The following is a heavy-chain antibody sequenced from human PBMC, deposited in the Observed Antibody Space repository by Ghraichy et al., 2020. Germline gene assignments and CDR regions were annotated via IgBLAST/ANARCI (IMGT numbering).Heavy chain of an antibody. Sequence: GGSLRLSSAASGFTFSSYGMHWVRQAPGKGLEWVAVISYDGSNKYYADSVKGRFTISRDNSKNTLYLQMNSLRAEDTAVYYCAKDRGATGTTFPVFDYWGQGTLVTVSS. CDR1: GFTFSSYG. D-gene: IGHD1-1*01. J-gene: IGHJ4*02. V-gene: IGHV3-30*18. CDR2: ISYDGSNK. CDR3: AKDRGATGTTFPVFDY.